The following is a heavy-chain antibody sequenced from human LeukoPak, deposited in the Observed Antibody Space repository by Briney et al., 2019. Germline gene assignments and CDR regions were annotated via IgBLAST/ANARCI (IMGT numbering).Heavy chain of an antibody. CDR3: ARVMSSSGYYYLGY. D-gene: IGHD3-22*01. J-gene: IGHJ4*02. V-gene: IGHV1-2*02. CDR2: INPNSGGT. Sequence: ASVKVSCKASGYTFTSYYMHWVRQAPGQGLEWMGWINPNSGGTNYAQKFQGRVTMTRDTSISTAYMELSRLRSDDTAVYYCARVMSSSGYYYLGYWGQGTLVTVSS. CDR1: GYTFTSYY.